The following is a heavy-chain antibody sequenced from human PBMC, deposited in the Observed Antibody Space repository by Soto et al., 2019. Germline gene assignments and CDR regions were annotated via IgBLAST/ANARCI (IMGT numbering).Heavy chain of an antibody. J-gene: IGHJ4*02. D-gene: IGHD3-10*02. V-gene: IGHV3-23*01. CDR3: AKSFVRGVNPSSDY. Sequence: GGSLRLSCAASGFTFSSYAMSWVRQAPGKGLEWVSAISGSGGSTYYADSVKGRFTISRDNSKNTLYLQMNSLRAEDTAVYYCAKSFVRGVNPSSDYWGQGTLVTVSS. CDR2: ISGSGGST. CDR1: GFTFSSYA.